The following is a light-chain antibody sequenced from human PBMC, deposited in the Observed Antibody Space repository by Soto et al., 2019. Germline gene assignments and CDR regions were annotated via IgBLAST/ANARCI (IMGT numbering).Light chain of an antibody. CDR2: DVS. J-gene: IGLJ1*01. CDR1: SSDVGGYNY. Sequence: QSVLTQPASVSGSPGQSITISCTGTSSDVGGYNYVSWYQQHPGKAPKLMIYDVSNRPSGVSNRFSGSKSGNTASLTISGLQAEDEADYYCRSYTSSSTPVFGTGTKLPVL. V-gene: IGLV2-14*01. CDR3: RSYTSSSTPV.